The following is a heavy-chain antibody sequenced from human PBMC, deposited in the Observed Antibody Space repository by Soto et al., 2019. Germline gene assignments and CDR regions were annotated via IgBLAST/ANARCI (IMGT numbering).Heavy chain of an antibody. CDR2: INAGNGNT. CDR3: ARGGGFWSGYLGY. J-gene: IGHJ4*02. D-gene: IGHD3-3*01. CDR1: GYTFTSYA. Sequence: QVQLVQSGAEEKKPGASVKVSCKASGYTFTSYAMHWVRQAPGQRLEWMGWINAGNGNTKYSQKFQGRVTITRDTXASTGYRELSSLRSGDTAVYYGARGGGFWSGYLGYWGQGTLVTVSS. V-gene: IGHV1-3*05.